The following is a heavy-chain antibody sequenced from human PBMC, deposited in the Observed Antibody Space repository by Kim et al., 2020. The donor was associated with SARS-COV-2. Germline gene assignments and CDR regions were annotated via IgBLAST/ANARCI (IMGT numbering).Heavy chain of an antibody. J-gene: IGHJ6*02. V-gene: IGHV3-13*01. Sequence: YAGSVEGRFTISRENAKNSLYLQMNSLRAGDTAVYYCARALPITMAGMDVCGQGTTVTVSS. CDR3: ARALPITMAGMDV. D-gene: IGHD3-10*01.